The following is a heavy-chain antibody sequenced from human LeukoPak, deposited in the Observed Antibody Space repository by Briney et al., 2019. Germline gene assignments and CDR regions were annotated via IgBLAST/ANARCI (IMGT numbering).Heavy chain of an antibody. D-gene: IGHD3-22*01. Sequence: PGGSLRLSCAASGFTFSSYAMSWVRQAPGKGLEWVSAISGSGGSTYYADSVKGRFTISRDNSKNTLYLQMNSLRAEDTAVYYCAKQRGYDSSGYYYAQWGQGTLVTVSS. V-gene: IGHV3-23*01. CDR3: AKQRGYDSSGYYYAQ. J-gene: IGHJ4*02. CDR2: ISGSGGST. CDR1: GFTFSSYA.